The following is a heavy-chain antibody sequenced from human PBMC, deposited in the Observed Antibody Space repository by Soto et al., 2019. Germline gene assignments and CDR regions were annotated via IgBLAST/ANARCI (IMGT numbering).Heavy chain of an antibody. CDR2: IYSGGST. CDR3: ARDPWAADY. V-gene: IGHV3-66*01. D-gene: IGHD3-16*01. Sequence: GSLRLSCAASGFTVSTKYMSWVRQAPGKGVERVSVIYSGGSTFYADSVRGRFTISRDNSKNTVNLQMNSLRAEDTAVYYCARDPWAADYWGQGTLVTVSS. CDR1: GFTVSTKY. J-gene: IGHJ4*02.